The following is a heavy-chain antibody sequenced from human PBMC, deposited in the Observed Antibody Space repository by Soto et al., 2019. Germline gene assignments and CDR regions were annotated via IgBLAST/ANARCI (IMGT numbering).Heavy chain of an antibody. V-gene: IGHV3-30*18. Sequence: VGSLRLSCAASGFTFSSYGMHWVRQAPGKGLEWVAVISYDGSNKYYADSVKGRFTISRDNSKNTLYLQMNSLRAEDTAVYYCAKLGGPIDPWGQGTLVTVSS. D-gene: IGHD2-15*01. CDR3: AKLGGPIDP. J-gene: IGHJ5*02. CDR1: GFTFSSYG. CDR2: ISYDGSNK.